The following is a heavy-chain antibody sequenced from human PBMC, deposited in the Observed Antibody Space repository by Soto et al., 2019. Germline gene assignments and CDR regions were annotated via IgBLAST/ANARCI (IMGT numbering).Heavy chain of an antibody. D-gene: IGHD3-22*01. Sequence: GASVKVSCKASGYTFTSYGISWVRQAPGQGLEWMGWISAYNGNTNYAQKLQGRVTMTTDTSTSTAYMELSSLRSEDTAVYYCASNGATTYYYDRIDPYYYYGMDVWGQGTTVTVSS. CDR1: GYTFTSYG. J-gene: IGHJ6*02. CDR3: ASNGATTYYYDRIDPYYYYGMDV. CDR2: ISAYNGNT. V-gene: IGHV1-18*01.